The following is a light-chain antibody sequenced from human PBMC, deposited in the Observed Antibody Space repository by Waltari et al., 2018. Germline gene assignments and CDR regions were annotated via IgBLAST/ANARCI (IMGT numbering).Light chain of an antibody. CDR1: QSVSRT. CDR2: AAS. Sequence: EIVLTQSPGTLSLAPGERATLSCRASQSVSRTLAWYQQKPGQAPSLLIYAASTRATGIPDRFSGSGSGTDFSLTISRLKPEDFAVYYCQHYVRLPATFGQGTKVEIK. V-gene: IGKV3-20*01. CDR3: QHYVRLPAT. J-gene: IGKJ1*01.